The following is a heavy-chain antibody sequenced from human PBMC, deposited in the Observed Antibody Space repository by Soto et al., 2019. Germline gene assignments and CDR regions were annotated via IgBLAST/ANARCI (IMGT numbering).Heavy chain of an antibody. CDR2: IHPGDSNI. D-gene: IGHD2-2*01. CDR3: ARHEESSSHSYGMDV. V-gene: IGHV5-51*01. Sequence: GESLKISCKASGYSFTTYWVAWVRQMPGKGLEWIGIIHPGDSNIKYSPSFRGQVTISADRSSSTAYLQWSSLKASDTAIYYCARHEESSSHSYGMDVWGQGTTGTVSS. CDR1: GYSFTTYW. J-gene: IGHJ6*02.